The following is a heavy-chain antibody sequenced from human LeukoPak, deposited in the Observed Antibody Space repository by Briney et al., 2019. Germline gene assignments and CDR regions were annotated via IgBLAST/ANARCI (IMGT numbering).Heavy chain of an antibody. CDR2: IYHGGST. V-gene: IGHV4-38-2*02. Sequence: SETLSLTCTVSGGSISSYYWGWIRQPPGKGLEWIGSIYHGGSTYYNPSLKSRVTISVDTSKNQFSLKVDSVTAADTAVYYCARDVVSGGYIDFWGQGTLVTVSS. CDR1: GGSISSYY. CDR3: ARDVVSGGYIDF. D-gene: IGHD3-16*01. J-gene: IGHJ4*02.